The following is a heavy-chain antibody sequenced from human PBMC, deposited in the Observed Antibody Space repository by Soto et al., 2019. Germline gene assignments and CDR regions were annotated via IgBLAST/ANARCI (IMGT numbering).Heavy chain of an antibody. CDR2: INHSGSP. D-gene: IGHD1-20*01. V-gene: IGHV4-34*01. CDR3: ARGKVSSY. J-gene: IGHJ4*02. Sequence: PSETLSLTCAVYGGSFSDYYWSWIRQPPGKGLEWIGEINHSGSPDYNPSLKSRVTISIDTSKNQFSLKLYSVAAADTAVYYCARGKVSSYWGQGTRVTVSS. CDR1: GGSFSDYY.